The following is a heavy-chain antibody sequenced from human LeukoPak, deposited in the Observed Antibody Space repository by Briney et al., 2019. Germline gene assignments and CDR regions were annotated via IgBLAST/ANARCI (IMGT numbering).Heavy chain of an antibody. Sequence: PGGSLRLSCAASGFTFTNYWMTWVRQAPGQGLEWVANIKQDGSEKNYVDSVKGRFTISRDNAKNSLYLQLNSLRAEDTAVYYCASHGTYRGFDYWGQGTLVTVSS. D-gene: IGHD6-13*01. J-gene: IGHJ4*02. CDR3: ASHGTYRGFDY. CDR1: GFTFTNYW. V-gene: IGHV3-7*01. CDR2: IKQDGSEK.